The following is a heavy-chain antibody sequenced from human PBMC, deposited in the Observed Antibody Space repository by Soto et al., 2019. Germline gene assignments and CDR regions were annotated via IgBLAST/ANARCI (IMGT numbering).Heavy chain of an antibody. CDR3: AREGYSGYFFDY. J-gene: IGHJ4*02. CDR1: GFSFSTYG. Sequence: QVLLVESGGGVVLPGRSLRLSCVASGFSFSTYGMHWVRQFPGKGLEWVAGIWHDGTNKYYADSVQGRVTISRDNSQNTVYLQMNNLRGDDTAKYFCAREGYSGYFFDYWGQGTLVSVSS. D-gene: IGHD5-12*01. V-gene: IGHV3-33*01. CDR2: IWHDGTNK.